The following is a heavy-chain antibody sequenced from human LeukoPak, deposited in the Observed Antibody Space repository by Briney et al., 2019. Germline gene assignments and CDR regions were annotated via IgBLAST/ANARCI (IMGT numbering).Heavy chain of an antibody. D-gene: IGHD3-10*01. J-gene: IGHJ6*02. CDR1: GFTVNSNY. Sequence: GVSLRLSCAASGFTVNSNYMGWGGEAPGEGLEWVSVIYSGGSRYYAESVKGRFTISRDDSKNTLYLQMNRLKAEDTAVYYCARERAELLWFGEYYYYGMDVWGQGTTVTVSS. CDR3: ARERAELLWFGEYYYYGMDV. CDR2: IYSGGSR. V-gene: IGHV3-53*01.